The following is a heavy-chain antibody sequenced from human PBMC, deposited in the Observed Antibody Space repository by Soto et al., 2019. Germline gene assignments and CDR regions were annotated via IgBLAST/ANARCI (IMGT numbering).Heavy chain of an antibody. Sequence: QGQLVQSGAEEKKPGASVKVSCKASGYTFPSYAMHWVSQAPGQRLEWMGWINAGTGNTKYSQKFPCRVTITMDTSASTAYIELSSLRSEDPAVYYCARSIVVVTALDYWGQGTLGTVSA. CDR1: GYTFPSYA. CDR3: ARSIVVVTALDY. J-gene: IGHJ4*02. V-gene: IGHV1-3*05. CDR2: INAGTGNT. D-gene: IGHD2-21*02.